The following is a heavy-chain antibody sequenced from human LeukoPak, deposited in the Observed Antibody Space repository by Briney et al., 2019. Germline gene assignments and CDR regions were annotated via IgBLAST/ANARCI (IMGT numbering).Heavy chain of an antibody. CDR1: GSTFSSYG. Sequence: AGGSLRLSCAASGSTFSSYGMHWVRQAPGKGLEWVVFIRYDGSNKYYADSVKGRFTISRDNSKNTLYLQMNSLRAEDTAVYYCANPLLGSSDYWGQGTLVTVSS. D-gene: IGHD1-26*01. CDR3: ANPLLGSSDY. CDR2: IRYDGSNK. J-gene: IGHJ4*02. V-gene: IGHV3-30*02.